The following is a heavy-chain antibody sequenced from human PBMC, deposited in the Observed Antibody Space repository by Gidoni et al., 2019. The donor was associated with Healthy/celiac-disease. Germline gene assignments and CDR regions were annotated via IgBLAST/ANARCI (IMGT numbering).Heavy chain of an antibody. J-gene: IGHJ6*02. Sequence: EVQLVESGGGLVQHGRSLRLSCAASGFTFADYAMHWVGQAPGKGLEWVSGISWNRGSIGYADSVNGRFTISRDNAKNSLYLQMNSLRAEDTALYYCAKDTLTYYYDSSGHYYYYGMDFWGQGTTVTVSS. CDR2: ISWNRGSI. CDR3: AKDTLTYYYDSSGHYYYYGMDF. CDR1: GFTFADYA. D-gene: IGHD3-22*01. V-gene: IGHV3-9*01.